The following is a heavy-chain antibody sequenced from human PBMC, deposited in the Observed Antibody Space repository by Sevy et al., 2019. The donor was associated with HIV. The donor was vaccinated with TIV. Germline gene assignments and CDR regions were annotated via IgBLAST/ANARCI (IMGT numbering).Heavy chain of an antibody. CDR1: GFTFDDYG. Sequence: GGSLRVSCAASGFTFDDYGMSWVRQAPGKGLEWVSGINWNAGSTGYADSVKGRFTISRDNAKNSLYVQMNRLRAEDTALYYGARGREHYCGGDCYSAFDFWGQGTMVTVSS. CDR3: ARGREHYCGGDCYSAFDF. J-gene: IGHJ3*01. V-gene: IGHV3-20*04. CDR2: INWNAGST. D-gene: IGHD2-21*02.